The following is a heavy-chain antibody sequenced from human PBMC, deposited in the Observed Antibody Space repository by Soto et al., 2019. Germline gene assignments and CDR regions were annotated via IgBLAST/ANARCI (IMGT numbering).Heavy chain of an antibody. Sequence: SETLSLTCTVSGGSISSSSYYWGWIRQPPGKGLEWIGSIYYSGSTYYNPSLESRVTISVNPSKNQFSLKLSSVTAADTAVYYCARRSGWYNWFDPWGQGTLVTVSS. CDR3: ARRSGWYNWFDP. V-gene: IGHV4-39*01. CDR2: IYYSGST. D-gene: IGHD6-19*01. J-gene: IGHJ5*02. CDR1: GGSISSSSYY.